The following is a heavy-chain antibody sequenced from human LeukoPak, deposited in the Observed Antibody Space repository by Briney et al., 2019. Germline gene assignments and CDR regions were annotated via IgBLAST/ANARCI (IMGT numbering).Heavy chain of an antibody. CDR1: GFTFENHA. Sequence: QPGGSLRLSCVASGFTFENHAMHWVRLSPGRGLEWVSGISWSSSSITYVDSVKGRFTISRDNAKNSLYLQMNSLRPEDTALYYCARDASGFGECPDHWGQGTLVTVSA. V-gene: IGHV3-9*01. CDR3: ARDASGFGECPDH. CDR2: ISWSSSSI. J-gene: IGHJ4*02. D-gene: IGHD3-10*01.